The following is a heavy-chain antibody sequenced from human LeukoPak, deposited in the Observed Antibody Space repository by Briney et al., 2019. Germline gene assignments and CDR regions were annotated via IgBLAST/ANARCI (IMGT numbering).Heavy chain of an antibody. CDR2: IYYSGST. Sequence: SETLSLTCTVSGGSISSYYWSWIRQPPGKGLEWIGYIYYSGSTNYNPSLKSRVTISVDTSKNQFSLKLSSVTAADTAVYYCASSHVTIFGVFDYWGQGTLVTVSS. CDR1: GGSISSYY. CDR3: ASSHVTIFGVFDY. D-gene: IGHD3-3*01. J-gene: IGHJ4*02. V-gene: IGHV4-59*08.